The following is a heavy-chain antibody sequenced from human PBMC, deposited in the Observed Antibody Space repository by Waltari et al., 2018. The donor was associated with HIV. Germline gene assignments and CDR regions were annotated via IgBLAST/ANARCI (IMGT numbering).Heavy chain of an antibody. CDR3: ARGVPVDTTMGKYYYYAMDV. CDR1: GDTFSNYY. J-gene: IGHJ6*02. D-gene: IGHD5-18*01. CDR2: IGPSGGTS. V-gene: IGHV1-46*01. Sequence: QVQLVQSGAEVKKPGASVKVSCKASGDTFSNYYMNWVRQAPGQGLEWMGIIGPSGGTSNYAQKFQSRVTMTRDTATSTVYMALSSLRAEDTAIYYCARGVPVDTTMGKYYYYAMDVWGQGTTVTVSS.